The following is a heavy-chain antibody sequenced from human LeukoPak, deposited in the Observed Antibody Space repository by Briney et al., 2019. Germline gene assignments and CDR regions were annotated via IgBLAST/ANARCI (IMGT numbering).Heavy chain of an antibody. J-gene: IGHJ4*02. CDR2: IYYSGST. V-gene: IGHV4-59*01. CDR3: ATYYYDSSGYYYFDY. CDR1: GGSISSYY. Sequence: PSETLPLTCTVSGGSISSYYWSWIRQPPGKGLEWIGYIYYSGSTNYNPSLKSRVTISVDTSKNQFSLKLSSVTAADTAVYYCATYYYDSSGYYYFDYWGQGTLVTVSS. D-gene: IGHD3-22*01.